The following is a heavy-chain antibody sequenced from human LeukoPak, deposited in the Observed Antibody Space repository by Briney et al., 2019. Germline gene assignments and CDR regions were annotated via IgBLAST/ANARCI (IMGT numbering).Heavy chain of an antibody. J-gene: IGHJ4*02. CDR2: ISSSSSYI. CDR1: GFTFSSYS. V-gene: IGHV3-21*04. Sequence: GGSLRLSCAASGFTFSSYSMNWVRQAPGKGLEWVSSISSSSSYIYYADSVKGRFTISRDNAKNSLYLQMNSLRAEDTAVYYCARAKGRYYYDSSGYYYEGDFDYWGQGTLVTVSS. D-gene: IGHD3-22*01. CDR3: ARAKGRYYYDSSGYYYEGDFDY.